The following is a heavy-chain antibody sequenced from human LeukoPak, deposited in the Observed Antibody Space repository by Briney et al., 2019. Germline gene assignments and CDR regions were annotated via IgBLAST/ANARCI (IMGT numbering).Heavy chain of an antibody. J-gene: IGHJ4*02. Sequence: SETLTLTCTVSGASISSNSWSWGWVRQPPGKGPEWIGSIYYSGLTYDHPSLRSRVSISVDPAKNPFSLKVSSVTAADTAVYYCASGTFDDYGDYDRGDYFDHWGQGTLVTVSS. CDR1: GASISSNSWS. CDR3: ASGTFDDYGDYDRGDYFDH. CDR2: IYYSGLT. V-gene: IGHV4-39*02. D-gene: IGHD4-17*01.